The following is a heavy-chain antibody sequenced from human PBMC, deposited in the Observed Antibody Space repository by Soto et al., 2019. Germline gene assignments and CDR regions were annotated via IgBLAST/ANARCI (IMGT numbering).Heavy chain of an antibody. CDR3: AKKDPWFDS. Sequence: GGSLRLSCAASEFTFNNYVMSWVRQAPGKGLEWVSAITYNGASTYYADSVKGRFTISRDNSKSTLYLQMNSLRAEDTAVYYCAKKDPWFDSWGQGTLVTVSS. J-gene: IGHJ5*01. V-gene: IGHV3-23*01. CDR1: EFTFNNYV. CDR2: ITYNGAST.